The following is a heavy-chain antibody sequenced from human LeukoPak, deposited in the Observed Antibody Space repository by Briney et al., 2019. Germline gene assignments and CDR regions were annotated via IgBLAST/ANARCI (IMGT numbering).Heavy chain of an antibody. CDR2: ISNSGGTT. Sequence: GGSLRLSCAASGFRFSNYAMSWVRQSPRKGLQWVSAISNSGGTTYYADSVKGRFTISRDNSKNMLYLQMNSLRAEDTAVYYCAKEGPDHYDSSGYYLDYWGQGTLVTVSS. D-gene: IGHD3-22*01. CDR1: GFRFSNYA. J-gene: IGHJ4*02. CDR3: AKEGPDHYDSSGYYLDY. V-gene: IGHV3-23*01.